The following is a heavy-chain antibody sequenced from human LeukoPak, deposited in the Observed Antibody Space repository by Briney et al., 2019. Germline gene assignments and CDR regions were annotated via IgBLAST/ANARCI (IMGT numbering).Heavy chain of an antibody. CDR1: GYTFTSYG. Sequence: ASVKVSCKASGYTFTSYGISWVRQAPGQGLEWMGWISAYNGNTNYAQKLQGRVTMTTDTSTSTAYMELRSLRSDDTAVYYCARPHTPFYYYGSGSYYQPEYYLDYWGQGTLVTVSS. CDR2: ISAYNGNT. J-gene: IGHJ4*02. D-gene: IGHD3-10*01. V-gene: IGHV1-18*01. CDR3: ARPHTPFYYYGSGSYYQPEYYLDY.